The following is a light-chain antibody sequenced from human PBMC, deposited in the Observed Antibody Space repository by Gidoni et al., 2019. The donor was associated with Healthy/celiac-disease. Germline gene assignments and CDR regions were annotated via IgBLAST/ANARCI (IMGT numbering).Light chain of an antibody. CDR1: QSISSW. J-gene: IGKJ2*01. CDR2: KAS. Sequence: DIQMTQSPSTLSASVGDRVTIPCRASQSISSWLAWYQQKPGKAPKLLIYKASSLESGVPSRFSGSGSGTEFTLTISSLQPDDFATYYCQQYNSYPRRTFGQGTKLEIK. V-gene: IGKV1-5*03. CDR3: QQYNSYPRRT.